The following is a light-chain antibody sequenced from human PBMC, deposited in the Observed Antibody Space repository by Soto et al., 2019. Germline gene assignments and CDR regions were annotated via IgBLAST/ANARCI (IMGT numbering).Light chain of an antibody. CDR2: ANT. CDR3: QSYDSSLSGVV. V-gene: IGLV1-40*01. Sequence: QSVLTQPPSVSGAPGQRVTISCTGSSSNIGAGYDVHWYQQLPGTAPKLLIYANTNLPSGVPDRFSGSKSGTSASLAITGLQAEDEADYYCQSYDSSLSGVVFGGGTKLTVL. CDR1: SSNIGAGYD. J-gene: IGLJ2*01.